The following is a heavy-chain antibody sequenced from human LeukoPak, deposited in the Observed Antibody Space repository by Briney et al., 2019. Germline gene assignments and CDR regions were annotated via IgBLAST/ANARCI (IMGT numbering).Heavy chain of an antibody. Sequence: SETLSLTXGVYGGSFSGYYWSWIRQPPGKGLEWIGEINPRGSTNYNPSLKSRVTLSADTSKNQFSLTLNSVTAADTAVYYCARRRLGYYFDYWGQGTLVTVSS. J-gene: IGHJ4*02. CDR1: GGSFSGYY. CDR3: ARRRLGYYFDY. D-gene: IGHD5-24*01. CDR2: INPRGST. V-gene: IGHV4-34*01.